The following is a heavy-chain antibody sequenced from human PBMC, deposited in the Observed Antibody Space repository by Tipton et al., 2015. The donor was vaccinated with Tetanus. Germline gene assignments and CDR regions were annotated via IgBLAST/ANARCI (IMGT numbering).Heavy chain of an antibody. J-gene: IGHJ6*02. CDR1: GFTFSNYP. V-gene: IGHV3-64*01. CDR2: IHTNGGSP. CDR3: AKDNGPVVPAAMRYGMDV. D-gene: IGHD2-2*01. Sequence: SLRLSCAASGFTFSNYPMHWVRQAPGRGLEYVSSIHTNGGSPLYANSVKGRFTISRDDAKNSLYLQMNSLRAEDTALYYCAKDNGPVVPAAMRYGMDVWGQGTTVTVSS.